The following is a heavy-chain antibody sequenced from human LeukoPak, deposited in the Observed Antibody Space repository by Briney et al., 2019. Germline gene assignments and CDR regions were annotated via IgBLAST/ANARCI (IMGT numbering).Heavy chain of an antibody. D-gene: IGHD1-26*01. J-gene: IGHJ3*02. V-gene: IGHV3-74*01. Sequence: GGSLRLSCAASGFTFSRYWMHWVRQAPGKGLVWVSRINSDGSSTTYADSVKGRFTISRDNAKNTLYLQMNSLRAEDTAVYYCARYSGSYSDAFDIWGQGTWSPSLQ. CDR1: GFTFSRYW. CDR2: INSDGSST. CDR3: ARYSGSYSDAFDI.